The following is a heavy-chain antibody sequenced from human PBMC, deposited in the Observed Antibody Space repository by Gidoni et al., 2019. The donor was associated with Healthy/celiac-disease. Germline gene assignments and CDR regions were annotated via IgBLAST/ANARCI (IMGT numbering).Heavy chain of an antibody. CDR2: IYYSGST. J-gene: IGHJ4*02. D-gene: IGHD3-10*01. V-gene: IGHV4-59*08. CDR1: GGSISSYY. Sequence: QVQLQESGPGLVKPSETLSLTCTVSGGSISSYYWSWIRQPPGKGLEWIGYIYYSGSTNYNPSLKSRVTIAVDTSKNQFSLKLSSVTAADTAVYYCAAMFRGVIITRGLIDYWGQGTLVTVSS. CDR3: AAMFRGVIITRGLIDY.